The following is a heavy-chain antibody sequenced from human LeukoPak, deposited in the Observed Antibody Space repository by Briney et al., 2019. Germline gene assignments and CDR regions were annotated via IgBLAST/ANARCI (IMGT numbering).Heavy chain of an antibody. CDR2: ISWNSGSI. J-gene: IGHJ4*02. CDR3: ASGSCTSTNCYSNY. D-gene: IGHD2-2*01. V-gene: IGHV3-9*01. CDR1: GFTFDDYA. Sequence: PGGSLRLSCAASGFTFDDYAMHWVRQAPGKGLEWVSGISWNSGSIGYADSVKGRFTISRDNAKNSLYLHMNSLRAEDTAVYYCASGSCTSTNCYSNYWGQGTLVTVSS.